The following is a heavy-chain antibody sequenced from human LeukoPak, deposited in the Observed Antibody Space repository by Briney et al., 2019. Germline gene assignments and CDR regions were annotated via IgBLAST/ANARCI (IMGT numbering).Heavy chain of an antibody. Sequence: GSLRLSCAASGFTFSTYAMSWVRQAPGKGLEWVSAISHSGDSTYYTDSVKGRFTISRDNSKNTLYLQMNSLRADDTALYYCAKRRQSGIGSLYYFDYWGQGTLVTVSS. J-gene: IGHJ4*02. V-gene: IGHV3-23*01. CDR3: AKRRQSGIGSLYYFDY. CDR1: GFTFSTYA. D-gene: IGHD1-14*01. CDR2: ISHSGDST.